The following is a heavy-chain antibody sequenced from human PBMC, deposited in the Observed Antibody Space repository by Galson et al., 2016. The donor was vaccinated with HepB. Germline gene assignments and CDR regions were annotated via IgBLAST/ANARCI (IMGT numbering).Heavy chain of an antibody. V-gene: IGHV4-34*01. CDR1: GGTFNGYY. J-gene: IGHJ5*02. Sequence: LSLTCAVFGGTFNGYYWTWIRQPPGKGLEWIGEINHSGNTNYNPSLKSRVNLSVDMSKKQFTLELTSVTATDTAIYYCARGTYYDSATRFDPWGQGTPVTVAS. CDR2: INHSGNT. D-gene: IGHD3-3*01. CDR3: ARGTYYDSATRFDP.